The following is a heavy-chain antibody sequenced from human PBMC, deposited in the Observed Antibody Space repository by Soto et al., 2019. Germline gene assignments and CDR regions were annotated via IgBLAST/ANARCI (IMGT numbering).Heavy chain of an antibody. Sequence: QVQLQESGPGLVKPSQTLSLTCTASGGSIIDGQTYLNWIRQHPERGPEWMGYINYRGTTNYSPALKSRILRSIDTSKNQFSLRLSSVTAADTAVYYCARDAPGGAHYWGQGTLVTVSS. CDR2: INYRGTT. CDR3: ARDAPGGAHY. D-gene: IGHD1-26*01. V-gene: IGHV4-31*03. J-gene: IGHJ4*02. CDR1: GGSIIDGQTY.